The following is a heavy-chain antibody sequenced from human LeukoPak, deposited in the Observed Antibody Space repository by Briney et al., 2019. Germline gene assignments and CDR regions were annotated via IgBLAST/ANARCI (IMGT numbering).Heavy chain of an antibody. D-gene: IGHD1-26*01. Sequence: GGSQRLSCAASGFTFSDHWMAWVRQAPGKGLEWVANINEDGATKNYVDSVKGRFTISRDNSKNTLYLEMNSLRAEDTAIYYCAKMKGHPLPKYYMDVWGQGTTVTVSS. CDR3: AKMKGHPLPKYYMDV. CDR1: GFTFSDHW. V-gene: IGHV3-7*03. J-gene: IGHJ6*01. CDR2: INEDGATK.